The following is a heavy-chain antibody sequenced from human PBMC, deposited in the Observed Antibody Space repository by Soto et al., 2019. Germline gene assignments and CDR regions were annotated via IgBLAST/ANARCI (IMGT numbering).Heavy chain of an antibody. CDR2: SYWDDDK. CDR3: AHRRIGVSQWNYGDFDY. D-gene: IGHD3-3*01. V-gene: IGHV2-5*02. CDR1: GFSLSTSGVG. J-gene: IGHJ4*02. Sequence: QITLKESGPTLVKPTQPLTLTCTFSGFSLSTSGVGVGWIRQPPGKALEGLVISYWDDDKRYSPSLRSRLTISKDTSKNQVVLIMTNVDPEDTATYFCAHRRIGVSQWNYGDFDYWGQGILVTVSS.